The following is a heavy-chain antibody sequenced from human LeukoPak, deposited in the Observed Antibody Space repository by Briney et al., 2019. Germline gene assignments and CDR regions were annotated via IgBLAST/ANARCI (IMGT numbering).Heavy chain of an antibody. D-gene: IGHD1-7*01. J-gene: IGHJ4*02. CDR3: AKDREGTTFDN. V-gene: IGHV3-30*18. Sequence: GRSLRLSCAASGFTFSNYDMHWVRQAPGKGLEWVAVISYDGSNKYYADSVKGRFTISRDNSENTVYLQMNSLRAEDTAVYYCAKDREGTTFDNWGQGTLVTVSS. CDR2: ISYDGSNK. CDR1: GFTFSNYD.